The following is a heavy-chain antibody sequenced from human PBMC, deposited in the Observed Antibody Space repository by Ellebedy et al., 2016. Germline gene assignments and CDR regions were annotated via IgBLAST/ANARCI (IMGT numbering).Heavy chain of an antibody. D-gene: IGHD6-13*01. CDR2: INHSGST. Sequence: SQTLSLTCAVYGGSFSGYYWSWIRQPPGKGLEWIGEINHSGSTYYNPSLKSRVTISVDTSKNQFSLKLSSVTAADTAVYYCARTGWGGIAAAGYWGQGTLVTVSS. J-gene: IGHJ4*02. V-gene: IGHV4-34*01. CDR1: GGSFSGYY. CDR3: ARTGWGGIAAAGY.